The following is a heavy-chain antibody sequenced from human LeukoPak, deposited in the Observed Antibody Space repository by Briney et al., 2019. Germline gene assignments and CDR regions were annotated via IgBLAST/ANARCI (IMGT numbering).Heavy chain of an antibody. CDR1: GYSFTSYW. CDR3: ARHLGIAVAGTVAPDY. Sequence: LGESLKISCKDSGYSFTSYWIGWVRQLPGKGLEWMGIIYPSDCDTRYSPSFQGQVTISADKSISTAYLQWSSLKASDTAMYYCARHLGIAVAGTVAPDYWGQGTLVT. V-gene: IGHV5-51*01. CDR2: IYPSDCDT. J-gene: IGHJ4*02. D-gene: IGHD6-19*01.